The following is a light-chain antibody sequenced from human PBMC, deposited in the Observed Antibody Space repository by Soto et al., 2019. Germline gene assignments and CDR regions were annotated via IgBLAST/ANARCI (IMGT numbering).Light chain of an antibody. CDR3: QQYNDFPRA. V-gene: IGKV3D-15*01. Sequence: EIVMTQSPATLSVSPGEGATLSCRASQSVSSHLAWYQQKPGQAPRLLIFDASSRATGIPDRFSGSGSGTGFTLTISRLEPEDFAVYYCQQYNDFPRAFGQGTKVDIK. CDR2: DAS. J-gene: IGKJ1*01. CDR1: QSVSSH.